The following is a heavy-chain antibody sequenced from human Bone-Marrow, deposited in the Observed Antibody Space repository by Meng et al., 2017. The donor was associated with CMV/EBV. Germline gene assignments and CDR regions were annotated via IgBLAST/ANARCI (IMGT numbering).Heavy chain of an antibody. CDR2: ISSSSSTI. D-gene: IGHD6-13*01. CDR3: ARDPLGQGQQLVNDAFDI. Sequence: GESLKISCAASGFTFSSYGMHWVRQAPGKGLEWVSYISSSSSTIYYADSVKGRFTISRDNAKNSLYLQMNSLRAEDTALYYCARDPLGQGQQLVNDAFDIWGQGTMVTVSS. J-gene: IGHJ3*02. V-gene: IGHV3-48*04. CDR1: GFTFSSYG.